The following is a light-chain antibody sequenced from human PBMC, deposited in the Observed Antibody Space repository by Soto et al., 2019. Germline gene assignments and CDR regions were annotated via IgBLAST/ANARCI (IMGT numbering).Light chain of an antibody. CDR1: SSDVGGYDF. CDR3: CSFTSTTARV. V-gene: IGLV2-14*01. J-gene: IGLJ3*02. Sequence: QSALTQPASVSGSPGQSITISCTGTSSDVGGYDFVSWYQHHPGKAPRLIIYQVTNRPPGVSDRFSGSKSGDTASLTISGLQAEDEADYYCCSFTSTTARVFGGGTKVTVL. CDR2: QVT.